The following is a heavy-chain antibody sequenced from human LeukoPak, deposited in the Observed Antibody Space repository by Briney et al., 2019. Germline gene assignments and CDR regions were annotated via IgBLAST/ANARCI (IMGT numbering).Heavy chain of an antibody. J-gene: IGHJ4*02. CDR2: IYTSGST. CDR3: ARVSGYDWESFYDY. D-gene: IGHD5-12*01. V-gene: IGHV4-4*07. CDR1: GNSFGDYY. Sequence: PSETLSLTCTVSGNSFGDYYWSWIRQPAGKGLEWIGRIYTSGSTTYNPSLKSRVTMSVDTSKSQFSLNLMSVTAADTAVYYCARVSGYDWESFYDYWGQGTLVTVSS.